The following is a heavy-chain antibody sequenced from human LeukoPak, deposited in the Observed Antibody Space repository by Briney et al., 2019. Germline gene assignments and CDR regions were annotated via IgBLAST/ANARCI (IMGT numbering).Heavy chain of an antibody. J-gene: IGHJ5*02. CDR2: ISSSGSGGNT. CDR3: ARGCSVEWLSEKSNWLDP. CDR1: GVTLSSYA. Sequence: PGGSLRLSCAASGVTLSSYAMSWARQAPGKGLEWVSGISSSGSGGNTYYADSVKGRFTISRDNSKNTLYLQMNSLRAEDTAVYYCARGCSVEWLSEKSNWLDPWGQGTLVTVSS. D-gene: IGHD3-3*01. V-gene: IGHV3-23*01.